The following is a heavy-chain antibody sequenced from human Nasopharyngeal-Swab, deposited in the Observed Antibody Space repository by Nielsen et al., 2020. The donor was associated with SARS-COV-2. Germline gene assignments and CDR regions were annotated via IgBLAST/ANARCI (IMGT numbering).Heavy chain of an antibody. Sequence: GGSLRLSCAASGSTSSRDWMHWVRQPPGKGRVGGSRISPDGRGTSFADSVKGRFTMSRANAKTTLYMQMISMRVEDTAVYFCARGTSDWRGIDYWGQGTLVTVSS. D-gene: IGHD6-19*01. J-gene: IGHJ4*02. CDR2: ISPDGRGT. V-gene: IGHV3-74*01. CDR1: GSTSSRDW. CDR3: ARGTSDWRGIDY.